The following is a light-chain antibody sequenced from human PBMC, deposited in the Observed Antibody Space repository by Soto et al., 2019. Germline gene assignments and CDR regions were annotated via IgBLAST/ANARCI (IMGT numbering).Light chain of an antibody. CDR3: QQYGTSPRT. J-gene: IGKJ1*01. V-gene: IGKV3-20*01. Sequence: EIVLTQSPGTLSLSPGEGATLSCRASQTISNNYLASYQHKPGQAPRLLIYAASTRATGIPDRFSGSGSGADFTLTVNRLEPEDFAVYYCQQYGTSPRTFGQGTKVEI. CDR2: AAS. CDR1: QTISNNY.